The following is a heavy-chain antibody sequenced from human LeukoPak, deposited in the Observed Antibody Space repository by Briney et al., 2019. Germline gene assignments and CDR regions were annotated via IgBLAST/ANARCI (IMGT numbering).Heavy chain of an antibody. D-gene: IGHD6-13*01. CDR1: GFTFSSYW. V-gene: IGHV3-7*03. CDR3: ARGSSSWYGSRLWFDP. Sequence: GGSLRLSCAASGFTFSSYWMGWVRQAPGKGLEWVANIKQDGSEKYYVDSVKGRFTISRDNAKNSLYLQMNSLRAEDTAVYYCARGSSSWYGSRLWFDPWGQGTLVTVSS. J-gene: IGHJ5*02. CDR2: IKQDGSEK.